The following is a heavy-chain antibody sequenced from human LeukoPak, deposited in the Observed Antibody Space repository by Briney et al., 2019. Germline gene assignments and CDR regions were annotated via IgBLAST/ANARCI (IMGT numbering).Heavy chain of an antibody. CDR1: GYTFTSYG. D-gene: IGHD2-15*01. J-gene: IGHJ6*02. CDR2: ISAYNGNT. Sequence: ASVKVSCKASGYTFTSYGISWVRQAPGQGLEWMGWISAYNGNTNYAQKLQGRVTMTTDTSTSTAYMELRSLRSDDTAAYYCARDPPRIVVVVAATNYYGMDVWGQGTTVTVSS. CDR3: ARDPPRIVVVVAATNYYGMDV. V-gene: IGHV1-18*01.